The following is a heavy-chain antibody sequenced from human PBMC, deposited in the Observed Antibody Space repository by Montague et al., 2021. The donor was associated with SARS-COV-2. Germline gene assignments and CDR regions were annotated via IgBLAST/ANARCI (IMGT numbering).Heavy chain of an antibody. CDR1: EDSVSSNTVT. CDR3: ARTTTRMLYPENAFDI. Sequence: CAISEDSVSSNTVTWNWIRQSPSRGLEWLGRTYYRSKWYHDYAISLKSRITINPDTSKNQFSLQLSSVAPEDTAVFYCARTTTRMLYPENAFDIWGQGTMVTVSS. V-gene: IGHV6-1*01. CDR2: TYYRSKWYH. J-gene: IGHJ3*02. D-gene: IGHD2-15*01.